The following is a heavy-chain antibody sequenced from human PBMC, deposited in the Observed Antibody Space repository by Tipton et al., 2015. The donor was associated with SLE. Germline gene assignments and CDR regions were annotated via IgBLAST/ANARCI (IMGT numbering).Heavy chain of an antibody. V-gene: IGHV4-39*07. CDR1: GGSISSSSYY. Sequence: TPSLTCTVSGGSISSSSYYWGWIRQPPGKGLEWIGSIYYSGSTYYNPSLKSRVTISVDTSKNQFSLKLSSVTAADTAVYYCARSQGAFGYWGQGTLVTVSS. J-gene: IGHJ4*02. D-gene: IGHD1-26*01. CDR3: ARSQGAFGY. CDR2: IYYSGST.